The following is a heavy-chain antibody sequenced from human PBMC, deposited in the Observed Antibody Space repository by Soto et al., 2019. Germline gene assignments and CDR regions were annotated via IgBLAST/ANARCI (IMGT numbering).Heavy chain of an antibody. CDR2: IYYSGST. J-gene: IGHJ4*02. V-gene: IGHV4-59*08. D-gene: IGHD6-19*01. Sequence: SETLSLTCTVSGGSISSYYWSWIRQPPGKGLEWIGYIYYSGSTNYNPSLKSRVTISVDTSKNQFSLKLSSVTAADTAVYYCARHPPGCAVADIRFDYWGQGTLVTVSS. CDR3: ARHPPGCAVADIRFDY. CDR1: GGSISSYY.